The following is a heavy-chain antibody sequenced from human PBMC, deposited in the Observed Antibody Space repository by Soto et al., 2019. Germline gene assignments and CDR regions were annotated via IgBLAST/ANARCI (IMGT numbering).Heavy chain of an antibody. CDR3: ARTLGGSYNWFDP. CDR2: IIPIFGTA. J-gene: IGHJ5*02. D-gene: IGHD3-16*01. CDR1: GGTFSSYA. Sequence: SVKVSCKASGGTFSSYAISWVRQAPGQGLEWMGGIIPIFGTANYAQKFQGRVTITADESTSTAYMELSSLRSEYTAVYYCARTLGGSYNWFDPWGQGTLVNVSS. V-gene: IGHV1-69*13.